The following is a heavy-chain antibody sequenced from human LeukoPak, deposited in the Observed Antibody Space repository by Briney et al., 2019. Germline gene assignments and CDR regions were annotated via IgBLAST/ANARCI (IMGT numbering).Heavy chain of an antibody. CDR1: GYTYSFTSYY. D-gene: IGHD2-2*01. Sequence: ASVKVSCKASGYTYSFTSYYMHWVRQAPGQGLEWMGIINPSGGSTSYAQKFQGRVTMTRDTSTSTVYMELSSLRSEDTAVYYCAKSTSHPVGYFDYWGQGTLVTVSS. CDR2: INPSGGST. CDR3: AKSTSHPVGYFDY. J-gene: IGHJ4*02. V-gene: IGHV1-46*01.